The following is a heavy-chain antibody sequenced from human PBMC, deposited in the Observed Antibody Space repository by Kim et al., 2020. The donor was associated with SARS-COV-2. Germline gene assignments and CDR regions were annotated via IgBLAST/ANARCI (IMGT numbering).Heavy chain of an antibody. CDR3: ARHKNTWYHTLDY. D-gene: IGHD6-13*01. V-gene: IGHV5-10-1*01. J-gene: IGHJ4*02. Sequence: SPSFQGHVTISAEQSISTAYLQWSSLKASDTAMYYCARHKNTWYHTLDYWGQGTLVTVSS.